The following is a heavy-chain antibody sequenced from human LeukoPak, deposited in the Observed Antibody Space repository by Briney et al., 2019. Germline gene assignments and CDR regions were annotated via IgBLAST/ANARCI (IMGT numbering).Heavy chain of an antibody. CDR2: IYYSGST. CDR3: ARDRLANLRFGYFDL. Sequence: SETLSLTCTVSGGSISSSSYYWGWIRQPPGKGLEWIGSIYYSGSTYYNPSLKSRVTISVDTSKNQFSLKLSSVTAADTAVYYCARDRLANLRFGYFDLWGRGTLVTVSS. J-gene: IGHJ2*01. V-gene: IGHV4-39*02. CDR1: GGSISSSSYY. D-gene: IGHD4/OR15-4a*01.